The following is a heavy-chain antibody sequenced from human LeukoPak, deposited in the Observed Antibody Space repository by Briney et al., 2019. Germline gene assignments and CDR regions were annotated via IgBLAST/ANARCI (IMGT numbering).Heavy chain of an antibody. CDR2: MSGSGGGT. Sequence: GGSLRLSCAVSGITLSNYGMSWVRKAPGKGLEWVAGMSGSGGGTNYADSVKGRFTVSRDNSKSTLYLQMKSLRAEDTAVYFCAKRGVVIRVILVGFYKEAYYFDSWGQGTLVTVSS. J-gene: IGHJ4*02. V-gene: IGHV3-23*01. D-gene: IGHD3-22*01. CDR1: GITLSNYG. CDR3: AKRGVVIRVILVGFYKEAYYFDS.